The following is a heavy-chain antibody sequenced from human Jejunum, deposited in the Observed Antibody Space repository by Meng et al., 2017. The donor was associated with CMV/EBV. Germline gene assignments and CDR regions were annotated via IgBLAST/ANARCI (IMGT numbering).Heavy chain of an antibody. Sequence: KASGYPFTGHYMHWVRQAPGQGLDWMGWINANTGDTNYAQKFQGRVTMTRDTSTTTAYMDLSSLTSDDAAVYYCARDMTSTWYGGSDLWGQGTLVTVSS. D-gene: IGHD6-13*01. CDR2: INANTGDT. V-gene: IGHV1-2*02. CDR1: GYPFTGHY. J-gene: IGHJ5*02. CDR3: ARDMTSTWYGGSDL.